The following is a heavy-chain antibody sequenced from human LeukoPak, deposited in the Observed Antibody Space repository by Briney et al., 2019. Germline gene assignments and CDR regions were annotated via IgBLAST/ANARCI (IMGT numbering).Heavy chain of an antibody. CDR2: IYISGNT. D-gene: IGHD3-10*01. Sequence: SETLSLTCTVSGGSISSYDWSWIRQPAGKGLEWIGRIYISGNTYYNSSLKSRVTMSVDTSKNQLSLKLSSVSAAGTAVYYCAREIYGSGSYYFDYWGQGTPATVSS. CDR3: AREIYGSGSYYFDY. CDR1: GGSISSYD. J-gene: IGHJ4*02. V-gene: IGHV4-4*07.